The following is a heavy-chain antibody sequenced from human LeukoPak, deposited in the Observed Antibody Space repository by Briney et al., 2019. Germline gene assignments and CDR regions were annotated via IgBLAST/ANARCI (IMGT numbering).Heavy chain of an antibody. CDR3: ATGDRSSSRTNS. CDR2: IYYSGST. Sequence: SETLSLTCTVSGGSISSGGYYWSWIRQHPGRGLEWIGYIYYSGSTYYNPSLKSRVTISVDTSKKQFSLKLSSVTAADTAVYYCATGDRSSSRTNSWGQGTLVTVSS. V-gene: IGHV4-31*03. D-gene: IGHD6-13*01. J-gene: IGHJ4*02. CDR1: GGSISSGGYY.